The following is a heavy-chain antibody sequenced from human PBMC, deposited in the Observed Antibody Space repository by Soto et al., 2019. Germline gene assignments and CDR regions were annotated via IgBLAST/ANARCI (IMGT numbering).Heavy chain of an antibody. CDR1: GASISSTAW. Sequence: SETLSLTCAVSGASISSTAWRSWVRQPPGKGPEWLGEIYHSGTTIYNPSVNGRGTISLDRSQNQFSLTLTSVTAADTGVYYCLRFYGDYVNGVKRRYFDFWGQGILVTV. CDR2: IYHSGTT. V-gene: IGHV4-4*02. D-gene: IGHD4-17*01. CDR3: LRFYGDYVNGVKRRYFDF. J-gene: IGHJ4*02.